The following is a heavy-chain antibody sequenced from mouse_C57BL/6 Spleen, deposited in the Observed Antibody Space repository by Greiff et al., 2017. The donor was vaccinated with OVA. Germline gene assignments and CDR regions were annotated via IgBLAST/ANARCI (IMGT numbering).Heavy chain of an antibody. J-gene: IGHJ3*01. CDR1: GFTFSDYG. CDR3: ARQETGTWFAY. Sequence: EVQRVESGGGLVKPGGSLKLSCAASGFTFSDYGMHWVRQAPEKGLEWVAYISSGSSTIYYADTVKGRFTISRDNAKNTLFLQMTSLRSEDTAMYYCARQETGTWFAYWGQGTLVTVSA. D-gene: IGHD4-1*01. CDR2: ISSGSSTI. V-gene: IGHV5-17*01.